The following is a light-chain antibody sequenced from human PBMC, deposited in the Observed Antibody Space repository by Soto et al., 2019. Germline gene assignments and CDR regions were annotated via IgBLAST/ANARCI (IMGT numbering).Light chain of an antibody. CDR1: QGIRSW. Sequence: DIQMTQSPSSVSAAVGDRVTIACRASQGIRSWLAWYQQKPGKAPKLLIYAASKLQSGVPSRFSGSGSGTDFTLTISSLQPEDFATYYCQQANSFPVTFGQGTRLEI. CDR3: QQANSFPVT. J-gene: IGKJ5*01. V-gene: IGKV1D-12*01. CDR2: AAS.